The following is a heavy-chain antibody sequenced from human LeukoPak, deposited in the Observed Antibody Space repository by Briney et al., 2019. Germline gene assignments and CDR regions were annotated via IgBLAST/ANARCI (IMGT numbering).Heavy chain of an antibody. CDR1: GYTFPSYG. CDR2: ISAYKGNT. J-gene: IGHJ1*01. Sequence: GASVKVSCKASGYTFPSYGISWVRQAPGQGLEWMGWISAYKGNTNYAQKFQGRVTMTTDTSTSTAYMELRSLRSDDTAVYYCARGARSWYEEYFQHWGQGTLVTVSS. CDR3: ARGARSWYEEYFQH. V-gene: IGHV1-18*01. D-gene: IGHD6-13*01.